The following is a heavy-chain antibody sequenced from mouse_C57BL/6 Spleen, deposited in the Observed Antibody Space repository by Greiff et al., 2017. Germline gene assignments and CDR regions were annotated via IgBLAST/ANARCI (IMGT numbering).Heavy chain of an antibody. D-gene: IGHD1-1*01. J-gene: IGHJ4*01. CDR3: ARSITPYYYAMDY. V-gene: IGHV1-69*01. CDR1: GYTFTSYW. Sequence: VQLQQSGAELVMPGASVKLSCKASGYTFTSYWMHWVKQRPGQGLEWIGEIDPSDSYTNYNQKFKGKSTLTVDKSSSTAYMQLSSLTSEDSAVYYCARSITPYYYAMDYWGQGTSVTVSS. CDR2: IDPSDSYT.